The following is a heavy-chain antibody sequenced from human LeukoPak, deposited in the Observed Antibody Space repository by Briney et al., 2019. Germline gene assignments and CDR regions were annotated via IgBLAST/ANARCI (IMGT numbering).Heavy chain of an antibody. CDR1: GRSISSYY. Sequence: SETLSLTCTVSGRSISSYYWSWIRQPPGKGLEWIGYIYYSGSTNYNPSLKSRVTISVDTSKNQFSLKLSSVTAADTAVYYCARDSNFEYSGYDRGVWFDPWGQGTLVTVSS. J-gene: IGHJ5*02. CDR2: IYYSGST. CDR3: ARDSNFEYSGYDRGVWFDP. D-gene: IGHD5-12*01. V-gene: IGHV4-59*01.